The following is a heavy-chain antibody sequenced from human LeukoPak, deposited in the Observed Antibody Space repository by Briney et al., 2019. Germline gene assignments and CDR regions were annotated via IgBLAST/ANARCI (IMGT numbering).Heavy chain of an antibody. CDR1: GYTLTELS. CDR3: ATGANARLRYFDWSLWGYYMDV. CDR2: FDPEDGET. D-gene: IGHD3-9*01. Sequence: ASVKVSCKVSGYTLTELSMHWVRQAPGKGLEWMGGFDPEDGETIYAQKFQGRVTMTEDTSTDTAYMELSSLRSEDTAVYYCATGANARLRYFDWSLWGYYMDVWGKGTTVTVSS. V-gene: IGHV1-24*01. J-gene: IGHJ6*03.